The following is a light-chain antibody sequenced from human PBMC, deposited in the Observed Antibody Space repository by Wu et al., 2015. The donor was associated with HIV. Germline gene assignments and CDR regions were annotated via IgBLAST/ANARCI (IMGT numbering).Light chain of an antibody. CDR2: AAS. CDR3: QQCDTSLAWT. Sequence: EIVLTQSPGTLSLSPGESATLSCRASQSVSSNYLAWYQQKPGQAPRLLIYAASSRATGVPDRFSGSGSGTDFTLTISRLEPEDFAVYYCQQCDTSLAWTFGQRDQGGNQT. V-gene: IGKV3-20*01. J-gene: IGKJ1*01. CDR1: QSVSSNY.